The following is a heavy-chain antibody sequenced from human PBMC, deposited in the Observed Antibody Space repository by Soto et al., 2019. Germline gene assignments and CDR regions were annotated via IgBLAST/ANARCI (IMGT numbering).Heavy chain of an antibody. CDR1: GFTFSDHY. CDR2: TRNKANSYTT. V-gene: IGHV3-72*01. J-gene: IGHJ4*02. CDR3: ARPRYDSSGYYHFDY. Sequence: GGALRLSCAASGFTFSDHYMDWVRQAPGKGLEWVGRTRNKANSYTTEYAASVKGRFTISRDDSKNSLYLQMNSLKTEDTAVYYCARPRYDSSGYYHFDYWGQGTLVTVSS. D-gene: IGHD3-22*01.